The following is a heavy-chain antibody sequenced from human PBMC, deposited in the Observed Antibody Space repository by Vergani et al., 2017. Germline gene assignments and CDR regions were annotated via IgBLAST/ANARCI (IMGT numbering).Heavy chain of an antibody. V-gene: IGHV4-31*03. CDR2: IYYSGST. Sequence: QVQLQESGPGLVKPSQTLSLTCTVSGGSINSGGYYWSWIRQHPGKGLEWIGYIYYSGSTYYNPSLKSRVNISVDTTKNQFSLKLSSLTAADTAVYYCARGSFRDYYFDYWGQGTLVTVSS. D-gene: IGHD1-26*01. J-gene: IGHJ4*02. CDR3: ARGSFRDYYFDY. CDR1: GGSINSGGYY.